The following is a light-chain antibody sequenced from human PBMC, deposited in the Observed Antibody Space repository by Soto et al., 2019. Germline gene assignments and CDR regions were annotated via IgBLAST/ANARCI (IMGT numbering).Light chain of an antibody. CDR2: EVT. Sequence: LTQPASVSASPGQSITISCTRTDSDVGSHNLVSWYQLHPGKAPKLMIYEVTKRPSGVTNRFSGSKSGNTASLTIAGLQAEDEADYYCCSYAVSNTYLFGNGTKVTVL. CDR3: CSYAVSNTYL. V-gene: IGLV2-23*02. CDR1: DSDVGSHNL. J-gene: IGLJ1*01.